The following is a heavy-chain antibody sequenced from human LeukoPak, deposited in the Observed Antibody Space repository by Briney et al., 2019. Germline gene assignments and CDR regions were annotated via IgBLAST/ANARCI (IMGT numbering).Heavy chain of an antibody. CDR1: GGSISSYY. CDR3: ARESGEYCGGDCYPTALDY. V-gene: IGHV4-4*07. J-gene: IGHJ4*02. Sequence: KPSETLSLTCTVSGGSISSYYWSWIRQPAGKGLEWIGRIYTSGSTNYNPSLKSRVTMSVDTSKNQFSLKLSSVTAADTAVYYCARESGEYCGGDCYPTALDYWGQGTLVTVSS. CDR2: IYTSGST. D-gene: IGHD2-21*02.